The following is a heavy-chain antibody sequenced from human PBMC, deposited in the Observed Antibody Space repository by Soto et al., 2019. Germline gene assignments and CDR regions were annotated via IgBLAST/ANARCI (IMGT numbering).Heavy chain of an antibody. CDR2: ISGSGGST. CDR1: GFTFSSYA. D-gene: IGHD5-12*01. J-gene: IGHJ6*02. V-gene: IGHV3-23*01. Sequence: EVQLLESGGGLVQPGGSLRLSCAASGFTFSSYAMSWVRQAPGKGLEWVSAISGSGGSTYYADSVKGRFTISRDNSKNTLYLQMNSLRAEDTAVYYCAKGERGYSGYDLGVVYYGMDVWGQGTTVTVSS. CDR3: AKGERGYSGYDLGVVYYGMDV.